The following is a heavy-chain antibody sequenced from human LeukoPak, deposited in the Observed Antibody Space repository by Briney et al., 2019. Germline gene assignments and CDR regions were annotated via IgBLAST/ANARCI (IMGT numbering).Heavy chain of an antibody. CDR1: GFTFSNAW. Sequence: AGGSLRLSCAASGFTFSNAWMAWVRQAPGKGLEWVANINQDGSTKQYVDSVRGRVTISRDNAKNSLYLQINSLRAEDTGLYHCARDMKGSLDYWGQGTLVTVSS. D-gene: IGHD3-16*01. J-gene: IGHJ4*02. V-gene: IGHV3-7*01. CDR2: INQDGSTK. CDR3: ARDMKGSLDY.